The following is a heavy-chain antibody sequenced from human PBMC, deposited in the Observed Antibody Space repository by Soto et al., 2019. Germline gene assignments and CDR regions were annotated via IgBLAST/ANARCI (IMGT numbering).Heavy chain of an antibody. CDR1: GYTFTSYA. V-gene: IGHV1-3*01. Sequence: ASVKVSCKASGYTFTSYAMHWVRQAPGQRLEWMGWINAGNGNTRYSQKFQDRVTITTDTSASTAYMELSSLRSEDTAVYYCARDLVPIAVAGTRWFDPWGQGTLVTVSS. J-gene: IGHJ5*02. D-gene: IGHD6-19*01. CDR3: ARDLVPIAVAGTRWFDP. CDR2: INAGNGNT.